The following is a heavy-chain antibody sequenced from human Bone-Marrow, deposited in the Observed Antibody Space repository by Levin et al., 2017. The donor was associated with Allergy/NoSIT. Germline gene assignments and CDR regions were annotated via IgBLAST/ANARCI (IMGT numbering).Heavy chain of an antibody. CDR3: VRLRGYYYGMDV. J-gene: IGHJ6*02. CDR2: IYHDETT. CDR1: GGSIDRGGNS. V-gene: IGHV4-30-2*01. Sequence: SQTLSLPCVVSGGSIDRGGNSWSWVRQPPGKGLECIGYIYHDETTYYNPSLKSRVTISVDRSKNHFSLKLTSVTAADTAVYYCVRLRGYYYGMDVWGRGTTVTVSS. D-gene: IGHD4-17*01.